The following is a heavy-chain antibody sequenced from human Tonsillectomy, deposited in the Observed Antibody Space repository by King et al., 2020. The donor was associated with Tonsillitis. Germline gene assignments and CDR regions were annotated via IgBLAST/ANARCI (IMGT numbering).Heavy chain of an antibody. J-gene: IGHJ4*02. CDR1: GFTFGTYA. V-gene: IGHV3-30-3*01. D-gene: IGHD3-3*01. CDR3: ARELTIFGVVPPDY. Sequence: VQLVESGGGVGQPGRSLRLSCAASGFTFGTYAMPWVRPAPGKGLEWVAVISYDVSNKYYADSVKGRFTISRDNSKNTLYLQMNSLRADDTAVYYCARELTIFGVVPPDYWGQGTLVTVSS. CDR2: ISYDVSNK.